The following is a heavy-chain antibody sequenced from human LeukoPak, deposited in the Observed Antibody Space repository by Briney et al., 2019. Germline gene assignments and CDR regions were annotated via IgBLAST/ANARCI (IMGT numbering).Heavy chain of an antibody. D-gene: IGHD6-13*01. V-gene: IGHV1-8*02. CDR1: GYTFTSYD. CDR3: ASGYSSSQFDY. Sequence: GASVKVSCKASGYTFTSYDINWVRQATGQGLEWMGWMNPNSGNTGYARKFQGRVTMTRNTSISTAYMELSSLRSEDTAVYYCASGYSSSQFDYWGQGTLVTVSS. CDR2: MNPNSGNT. J-gene: IGHJ4*02.